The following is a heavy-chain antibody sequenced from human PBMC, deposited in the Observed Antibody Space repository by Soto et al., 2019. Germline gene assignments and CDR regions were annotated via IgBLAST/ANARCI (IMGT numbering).Heavy chain of an antibody. V-gene: IGHV3-11*01. CDR2: ISNSGRTL. J-gene: IGHJ4*02. D-gene: IGHD6-6*01. CDR1: GFTFSDYY. CDR3: ARDLVAVSGGVYSSSSGGYFFDC. Sequence: PGGSLRLSCAASGFTFSDYYMSWIRQAPGKGLEWVSYISNSGRTLYYADSMKGRFTISRDNAKNSLYLQINSLRSEDAAVYYCARDLVAVSGGVYSSSSGGYFFDCWGQGTLVTVSS.